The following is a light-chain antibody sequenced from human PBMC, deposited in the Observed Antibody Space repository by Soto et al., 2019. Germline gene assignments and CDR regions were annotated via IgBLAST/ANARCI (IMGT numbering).Light chain of an antibody. Sequence: EIVLTQSPGTLSLSPGERATLSYRASQSVSSSYLAWYQQKPGQAPRLLIYGASSRATGIPDRFSGSGSGTDFTLTISRLEPEEFAVYYCQQYGSSPQTFGQGTKVEIK. CDR1: QSVSSSY. CDR2: GAS. V-gene: IGKV3-20*01. CDR3: QQYGSSPQT. J-gene: IGKJ1*01.